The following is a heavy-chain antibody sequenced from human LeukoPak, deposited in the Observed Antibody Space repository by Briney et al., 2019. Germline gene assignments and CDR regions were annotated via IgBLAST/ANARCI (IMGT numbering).Heavy chain of an antibody. D-gene: IGHD1-26*01. V-gene: IGHV1-69*13. CDR1: GGTFSSYA. CDR2: IIPIFGTA. CDR3: ARLGQQVGATRDY. Sequence: SVRVSCKASGGTFSSYAISWVRQAPGQGLEWMGGIIPIFGTANYAQKFQGRVTITADESTSTAYMELSSLRSEDTAVYYCARLGQQVGATRDYWGQGTLVTVSS. J-gene: IGHJ4*02.